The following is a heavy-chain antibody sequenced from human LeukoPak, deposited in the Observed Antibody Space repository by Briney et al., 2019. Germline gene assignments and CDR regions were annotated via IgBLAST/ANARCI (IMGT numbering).Heavy chain of an antibody. Sequence: PSQTLSLTCAVSGGSISSGGYYWSWIRQRPGKGLEWIGYIYYSGSTYDNPSLKRRVTISVDTSKNQFYLKLSSVTAADTAVYYCARGRRGRFDYWSQGTLVTVSS. CDR2: IYYSGST. D-gene: IGHD3-10*01. V-gene: IGHV4-31*02. CDR1: GGSISSGGYY. CDR3: ARGRRGRFDY. J-gene: IGHJ4*02.